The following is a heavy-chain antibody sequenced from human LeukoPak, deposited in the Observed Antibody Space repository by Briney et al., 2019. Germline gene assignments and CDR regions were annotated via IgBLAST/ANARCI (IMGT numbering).Heavy chain of an antibody. CDR1: GFTFSNYA. J-gene: IGHJ3*02. CDR2: IGGGPV. V-gene: IGHV3-23*01. Sequence: GGSLRLSCAASGFTFSNYAMTWVRQAPGKGLEWVSTIGGGPVYYADSVKGRFTISRDNSKNTLFLQMNSLRAEDTAIYYCAKDSYSHNGIFDALDIWGQGTMVTVSS. CDR3: AKDSYSHNGIFDALDI. D-gene: IGHD2-8*01.